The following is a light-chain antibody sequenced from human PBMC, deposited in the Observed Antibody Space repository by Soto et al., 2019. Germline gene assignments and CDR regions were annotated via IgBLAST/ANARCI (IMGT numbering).Light chain of an antibody. CDR2: GVS. J-gene: IGKJ2*01. Sequence: EIVLTQSPGTLSLSPGERATLSCRASQSVSSSYLAWYQQKPGQAPRLLIYGVSSRATGTPDRFSGSGSGTDFTLTISRLEPEDFAVYYCQQYDRSPGTFGQGTMLEIK. V-gene: IGKV3-20*01. CDR3: QQYDRSPGT. CDR1: QSVSSSY.